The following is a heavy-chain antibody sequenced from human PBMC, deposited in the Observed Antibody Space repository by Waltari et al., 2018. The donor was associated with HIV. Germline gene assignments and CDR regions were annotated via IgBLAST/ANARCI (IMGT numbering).Heavy chain of an antibody. CDR3: ARLDVWGSYRFDY. D-gene: IGHD3-16*02. CDR2: IYYSGST. CDR1: GGSISSSNYS. J-gene: IGHJ4*02. V-gene: IGHV4-39*01. Sequence: QLQLQESGPGLVKPSETLSLTCTVSGGSISSSNYSWGGIRQPPGKGLEWIGSIYYSGSTYYNPSLKSRVTISVDRSKNQFSLKLSSVTAADTAVYYCARLDVWGSYRFDYWGQGTLVTVSS.